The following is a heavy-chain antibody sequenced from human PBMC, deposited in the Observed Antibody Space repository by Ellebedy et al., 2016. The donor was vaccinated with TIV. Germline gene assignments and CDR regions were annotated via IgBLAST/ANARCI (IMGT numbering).Heavy chain of an antibody. CDR3: ARHGVGAAYFDY. CDR2: IIPIFGTA. CDR1: GGTFSSYA. D-gene: IGHD1-26*01. J-gene: IGHJ4*02. V-gene: IGHV1-69*13. Sequence: AASVKVSCKASGGTFSSYAISWVRQAPGQGLEWMGGIIPIFGTANYAQKFQGRVTITADESTSTAYMELSSLRSEDTAVYYCARHGVGAAYFDYWGQGTLVTVSS.